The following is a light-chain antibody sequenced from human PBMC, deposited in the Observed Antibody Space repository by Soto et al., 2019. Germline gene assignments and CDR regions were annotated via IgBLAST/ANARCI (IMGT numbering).Light chain of an antibody. CDR1: QSLSHNY. V-gene: IGKV3-20*01. Sequence: EIVLTQSPGTLSLSPGERATLSCRASQSLSHNYLAWYRQKPGRGPRLLIYGASNRATGIPDRFSGSGSGTDFILTISRLEPEDFAVYYCHQYDSLFWTFGQGTKVEIE. J-gene: IGKJ1*01. CDR2: GAS. CDR3: HQYDSLFWT.